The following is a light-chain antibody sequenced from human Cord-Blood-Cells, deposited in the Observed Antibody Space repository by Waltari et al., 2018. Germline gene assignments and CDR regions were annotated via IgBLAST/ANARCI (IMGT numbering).Light chain of an antibody. CDR1: QSVSSY. J-gene: IGKJ4*01. CDR2: DAS. V-gene: IGKV3-11*01. CDR3: QQRSNWPRLT. Sequence: EIVLTQSPATLSLSPGERAPPSCRASQSVSSYLDWYQQKPGQAPRLLIYDASNRATGIPARFSGSGSGTDFTLTISSLEPEDCAVYYCQQRSNWPRLTFGGGTKVEIK.